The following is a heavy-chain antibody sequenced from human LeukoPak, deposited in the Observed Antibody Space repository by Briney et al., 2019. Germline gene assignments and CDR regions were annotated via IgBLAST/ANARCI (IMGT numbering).Heavy chain of an antibody. CDR2: VVPILGVA. CDR1: GGSFNSYS. CDR3: AKGAYSGSYTNTDY. Sequence: SVKVSCKASGGSFNSYSISWIRQAPGQGLDCMGRVVPILGVANYAQKFQGRVIITADKSTNTAYMELSNLRAEDTAVYYCAKGAYSGSYTNTDYWGQGTLVTVSS. D-gene: IGHD1-26*01. J-gene: IGHJ4*02. V-gene: IGHV1-69*04.